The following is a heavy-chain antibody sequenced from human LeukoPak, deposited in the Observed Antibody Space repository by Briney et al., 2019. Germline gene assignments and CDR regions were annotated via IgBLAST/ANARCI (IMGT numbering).Heavy chain of an antibody. J-gene: IGHJ6*03. CDR2: IYPGDSDT. Sequence: GESLKISCKGSGYSFTSYWIGWVRQMPGKGLEWMGIIYPGDSDTGYSPSFQGQVTISADKSISTAYLQWSSLKASDTAMYYCARHRGSVTTNYYYYMDVWGKGTTVTVSS. D-gene: IGHD4-17*01. CDR1: GYSFTSYW. CDR3: ARHRGSVTTNYYYYMDV. V-gene: IGHV5-51*01.